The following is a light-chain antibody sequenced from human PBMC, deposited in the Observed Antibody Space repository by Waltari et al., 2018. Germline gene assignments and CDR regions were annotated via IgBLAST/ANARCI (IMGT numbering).Light chain of an antibody. V-gene: IGLV2-11*01. CDR3: CSYAGSYTFVV. CDR2: DVS. Sequence: QSALTQPRSVSGSPGQSVTISCTGTSSDVGGYNYVSWYQQHPGKAPKLMIYDVSKRPYGVPDRFSGSKSGNTASLTISGLQAEDEADYYCCSYAGSYTFVVFGGGTKLTVL. CDR1: SSDVGGYNY. J-gene: IGLJ2*01.